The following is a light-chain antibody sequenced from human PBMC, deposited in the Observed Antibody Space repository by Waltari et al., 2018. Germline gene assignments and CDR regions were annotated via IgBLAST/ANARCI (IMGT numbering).Light chain of an antibody. Sequence: DIQMTQSPSTLSASVGDRVTITCLASQSISYWLAWYQQKPGKAPKLLIYKASSLQSGVPSRFSGSGSGTEFTLTISSLQPDDFATYYCQQYDGFWTFGQGTKVDIK. V-gene: IGKV1-5*03. CDR1: QSISYW. CDR2: KAS. J-gene: IGKJ1*01. CDR3: QQYDGFWT.